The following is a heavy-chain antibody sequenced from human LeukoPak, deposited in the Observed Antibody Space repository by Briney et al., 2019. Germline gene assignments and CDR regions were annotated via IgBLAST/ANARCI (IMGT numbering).Heavy chain of an antibody. Sequence: GASVKVSCKASGYTFTSYGISWERQAPGQGLEWMGWISAYNGNTNYAQKLQGRVTMTTDTSTSTAYMELRSLRSDDTAVYYCARARITIFGVVIMPFDYWGQGTLVTVSS. CDR2: ISAYNGNT. CDR1: GYTFTSYG. CDR3: ARARITIFGVVIMPFDY. V-gene: IGHV1-18*01. J-gene: IGHJ4*02. D-gene: IGHD3-3*01.